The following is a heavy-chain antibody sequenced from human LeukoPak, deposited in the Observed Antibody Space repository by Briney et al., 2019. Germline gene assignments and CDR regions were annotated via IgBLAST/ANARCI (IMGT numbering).Heavy chain of an antibody. Sequence: ITWNSGSIGYADSVKGRFTISRDNAQNSLYLQMNSLRPEDTAFYYCAKGGDSGYNFFDYWGQGTLVTVSS. CDR2: ITWNSGSI. V-gene: IGHV3-9*01. J-gene: IGHJ4*02. CDR3: AKGGDSGYNFFDY. D-gene: IGHD3-22*01.